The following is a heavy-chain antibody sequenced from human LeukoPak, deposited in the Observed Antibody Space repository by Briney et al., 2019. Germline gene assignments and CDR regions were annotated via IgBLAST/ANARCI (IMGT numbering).Heavy chain of an antibody. CDR2: ISGSGGST. CDR1: GFTFSSYA. J-gene: IGHJ4*02. CDR3: AKDSGWYQGLDY. V-gene: IGHV3-23*01. D-gene: IGHD6-19*01. Sequence: GGSLRLSCAASGFTFSSYAMSWVRQAPGKGLEWVSAISGSGGSTYYADSVKGRFTISRDNSKNTLYLQMNSLSAEDTAVYYCAKDSGWYQGLDYWGQGTLVTVSS.